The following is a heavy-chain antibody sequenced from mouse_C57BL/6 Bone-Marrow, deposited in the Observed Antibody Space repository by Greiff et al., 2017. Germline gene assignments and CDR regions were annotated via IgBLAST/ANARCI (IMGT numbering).Heavy chain of an antibody. CDR3: AREEAYYSNYVWFAD. CDR1: GSTFTSYW. J-gene: IGHJ3*01. Sequence: QVQLQQPGAELVKPGASVKLSCKASGSTFTSYWMHWVKQRPGQGLEWIGMIHPNSGSTNYNEKFKSKATLTVDKSSSTAYMQLSSLTSEDSEVYYCAREEAYYSNYVWFADWGQGTLVTVSA. V-gene: IGHV1-64*01. CDR2: IHPNSGST. D-gene: IGHD2-5*01.